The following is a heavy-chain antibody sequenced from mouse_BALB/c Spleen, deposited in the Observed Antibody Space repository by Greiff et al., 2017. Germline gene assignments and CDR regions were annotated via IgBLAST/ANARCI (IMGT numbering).Heavy chain of an antibody. V-gene: IGHV5-17*02. Sequence: EVQLVESGGGLVQPGGSRKLSCAASGFTFSSFGMHWVRQAPEKGLEWVAYISSGSSTIYYADTVKGRFTISRDNPKNTLFLQMTSLRSEDTAMYYCARSPLLRSVAYYYAMDYWGQGTSVTVSS. CDR3: ARSPLLRSVAYYYAMDY. J-gene: IGHJ4*01. CDR1: GFTFSSFG. D-gene: IGHD1-1*01. CDR2: ISSGSSTI.